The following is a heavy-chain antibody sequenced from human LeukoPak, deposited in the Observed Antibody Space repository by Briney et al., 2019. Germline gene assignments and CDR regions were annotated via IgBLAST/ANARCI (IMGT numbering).Heavy chain of an antibody. V-gene: IGHV3-64D*09. CDR1: GFTFSSSA. CDR2: ISSNGGST. J-gene: IGHJ4*02. D-gene: IGHD1-1*01. Sequence: GGSLRLSCSASGFTFSSSAIHWVRQAPGKGLEYVSGISSNGGSTYNADSVKGRFTISRDNSKNTVYLQMSSLRPEDTALYYCVKRTGLYFEYWGQGTLVTVSS. CDR3: VKRTGLYFEY.